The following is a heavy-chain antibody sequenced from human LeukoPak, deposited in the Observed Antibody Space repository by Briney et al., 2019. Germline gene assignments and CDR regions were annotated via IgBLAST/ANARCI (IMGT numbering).Heavy chain of an antibody. Sequence: PSETLSLTCTVSGGSISSGSYYWSWIRQPPGKGLEWIGEINHSGSTNYNPSLKSRVTISVDTSKNQFSLKLSSVTAADTAVYYCARRPITMVRGVMWYFDYWGQGTLVTVSS. CDR3: ARRPITMVRGVMWYFDY. J-gene: IGHJ4*02. CDR1: GGSISSGSYY. D-gene: IGHD3-10*01. V-gene: IGHV4-39*07. CDR2: INHSGST.